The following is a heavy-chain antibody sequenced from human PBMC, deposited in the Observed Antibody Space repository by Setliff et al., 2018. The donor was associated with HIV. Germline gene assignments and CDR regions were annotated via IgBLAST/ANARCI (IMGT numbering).Heavy chain of an antibody. V-gene: IGHV1-46*03. CDR2: INPSGAST. D-gene: IGHD3-22*01. J-gene: IGHJ5*02. CDR3: ARDRITTIVVGRQTGWFDP. Sequence: ASVKVSCKASGYIFSGYYLHWVRQAPGQGLEWMGMINPSGASTSYAQKFQGRVTMTRDTSTSTVYMELSSLRSEDTAVYYCARDRITTIVVGRQTGWFDPWGQGTLVTVSS. CDR1: GYIFSGYY.